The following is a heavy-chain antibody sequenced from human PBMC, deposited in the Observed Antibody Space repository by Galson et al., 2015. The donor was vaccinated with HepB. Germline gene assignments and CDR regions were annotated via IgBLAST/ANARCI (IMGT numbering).Heavy chain of an antibody. CDR3: AKILSGLHYGDLTLDY. V-gene: IGHV3-23*01. CDR2: ISGSGGST. CDR1: GFTFSSYA. D-gene: IGHD4-17*01. J-gene: IGHJ4*02. Sequence: SLRLSCAASGFTFSSYAMSWVRQAPGKGLEWVSAISGSGGSTYYADSVKGRFTISRDNSKNTLYLQMNSLRAEDTAVYYCAKILSGLHYGDLTLDYWGQGTLVTVSS.